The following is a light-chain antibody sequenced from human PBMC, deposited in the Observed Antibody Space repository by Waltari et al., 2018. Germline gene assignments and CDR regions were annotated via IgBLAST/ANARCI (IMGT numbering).Light chain of an antibody. J-gene: IGLJ2*01. CDR2: EDS. Sequence: SYVLTQPPSVSVAPGKTARITCGGNNIGSKSVHWYQQKPGQAPVLVVYEDSARPSGIPGRFSGSNSGNTATLTISRVEAGDEADYYCQVWDNSSDHVVFGGGTNLTVL. V-gene: IGLV3-21*03. CDR1: NIGSKS. CDR3: QVWDNSSDHVV.